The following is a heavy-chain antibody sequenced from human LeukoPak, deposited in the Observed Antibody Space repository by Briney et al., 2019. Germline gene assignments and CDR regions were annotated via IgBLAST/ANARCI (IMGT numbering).Heavy chain of an antibody. CDR1: GFTFSSCS. J-gene: IGHJ6*03. Sequence: GGSLRLSCAASGFTFSSCSMYWVRQAPGKGLEWVSSISSSSSYIYYADSVKGRFTISRDNAKNSLYLQMNSLRAEDTAVYYCARGLGDFWSGYYTGFESGHYYYYMDVWGKGTTVTVSS. CDR3: ARGLGDFWSGYYTGFESGHYYYYMDV. V-gene: IGHV3-21*01. CDR2: ISSSSSYI. D-gene: IGHD3-3*01.